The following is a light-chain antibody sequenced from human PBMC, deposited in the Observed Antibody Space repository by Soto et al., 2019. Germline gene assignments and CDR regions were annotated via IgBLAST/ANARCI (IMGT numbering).Light chain of an antibody. CDR2: GAS. CDR3: QQYNYWSPT. CDR1: QSVRSN. J-gene: IGKJ1*01. Sequence: EIVMTQSPATLSVSPGERATLSCRASQSVRSNLAWYQQKPGQAPRLLIYGASTRATGIPARFSGSGSGTEFTLTISSLQSEYFAVYYCQQYNYWSPTFGQGT. V-gene: IGKV3-15*01.